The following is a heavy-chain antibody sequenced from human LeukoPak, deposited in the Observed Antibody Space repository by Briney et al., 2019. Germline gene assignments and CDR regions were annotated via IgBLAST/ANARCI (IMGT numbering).Heavy chain of an antibody. CDR1: GYSFTTYW. Sequence: RAGESLKISCRGSGYSFTTYWIGWVRQMPGKGLEWMGIIYPGDSDTRYTPSFQGQVTMSADKSINTAYLQWSSRKASDTAMYYCARRQGCSSTSCPPDYWGQGTLVTVAP. J-gene: IGHJ4*02. CDR3: ARRQGCSSTSCPPDY. CDR2: IYPGDSDT. D-gene: IGHD2-2*01. V-gene: IGHV5-51*01.